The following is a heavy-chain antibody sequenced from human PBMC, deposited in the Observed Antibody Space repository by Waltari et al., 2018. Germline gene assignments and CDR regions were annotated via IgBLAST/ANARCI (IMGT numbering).Heavy chain of an antibody. CDR1: GGTFSSYT. CDR2: ISPILGIA. D-gene: IGHD4-17*01. CDR3: ARASDDYGDYRGWFDP. J-gene: IGHJ5*02. Sequence: QVQLVQSGAEVKKPGSSVKVSCKASGGTFSSYTISWVRQAPGQGLEWMGRISPILGIANYEQKVQGRVRITADKSTSTAYMELSSLRSEDTAVYYCARASDDYGDYRGWFDPWGQGTLVTVSS. V-gene: IGHV1-69*02.